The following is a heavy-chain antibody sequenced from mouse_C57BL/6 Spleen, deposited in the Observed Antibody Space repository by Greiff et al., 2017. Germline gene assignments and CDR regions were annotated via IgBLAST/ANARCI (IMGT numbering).Heavy chain of an antibody. CDR1: GYAFTNYL. V-gene: IGHV1-54*01. D-gene: IGHD1-1*01. J-gene: IGHJ1*03. CDR2: INPGSGGT. CDR3: ARSDYYGSSYWYFEV. Sequence: VQLQQSGAELVRPGTSVKVSCKASGYAFTNYLIEWVKQRPGQGLEWIGVINPGSGGTNYNEKFKGKATLTADKSSSTAYMQLSSLTSEDSAVYFCARSDYYGSSYWYFEVWGTGTTVTVSS.